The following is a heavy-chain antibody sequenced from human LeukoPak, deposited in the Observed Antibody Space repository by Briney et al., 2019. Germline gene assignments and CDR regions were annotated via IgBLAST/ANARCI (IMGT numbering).Heavy chain of an antibody. CDR3: ARGVPYASWSGPHYSDY. CDR1: GFAFSSYW. Sequence: VGSLRLSCAASGFAFSSYWMSCVRQAPGEGLEWVANIKQDGSQNYYVDSVKGRFSISRDNAKNSLYLQMNSLRPEDTAVYYRARGVPYASWSGPHYSDYWGQGTLVTVSS. J-gene: IGHJ4*02. D-gene: IGHD3-3*01. V-gene: IGHV3-7*01. CDR2: IKQDGSQN.